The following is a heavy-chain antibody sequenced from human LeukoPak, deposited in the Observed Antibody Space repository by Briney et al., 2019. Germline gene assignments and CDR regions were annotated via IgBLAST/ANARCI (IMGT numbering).Heavy chain of an antibody. CDR1: GGSISSYY. CDR2: IYYSGST. J-gene: IGHJ3*02. CDR3: ARGNGVAFDI. V-gene: IGHV4-59*01. D-gene: IGHD2-8*01. Sequence: SETLSLTCTVSGGSISSYYWSWIRQPPGKGLEWIGYIYYSGSTNYNPSLKSRVTISVDTSKNQFPLKLSSVTAADTAVYYCARGNGVAFDIWGQGTMVTVSS.